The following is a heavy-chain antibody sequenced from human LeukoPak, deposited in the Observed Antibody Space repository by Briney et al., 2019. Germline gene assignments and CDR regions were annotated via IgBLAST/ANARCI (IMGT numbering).Heavy chain of an antibody. J-gene: IGHJ5*02. Sequence: PSETLSLTCTVSGGSISSYYWSWIRQPPGKGLEWIGYIYYSGSTNYNPSLKSRVTISVDTSKNQFSLKLSSVTAADTAVYYCASQTTYGDYVPWFDPWGQGTLVTVSS. D-gene: IGHD4-17*01. CDR1: GGSISSYY. CDR2: IYYSGST. V-gene: IGHV4-59*01. CDR3: ASQTTYGDYVPWFDP.